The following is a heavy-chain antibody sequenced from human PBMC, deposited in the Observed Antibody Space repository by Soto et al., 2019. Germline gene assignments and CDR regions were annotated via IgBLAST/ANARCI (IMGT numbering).Heavy chain of an antibody. D-gene: IGHD6-13*01. CDR3: ARGWASAASYY. V-gene: IGHV4-34*01. J-gene: IGHJ4*02. CDR2: INHSGST. CDR1: GGSFSGYY. Sequence: SETLSLTCAVYGGSFSGYYWSWIRQPPGKGLEWIGEINHSGSTNCNPSLKSRVTISVDTSKNQFSLKLSSVTAADTAVYYCARGWASAASYYWGQGTLVTVSS.